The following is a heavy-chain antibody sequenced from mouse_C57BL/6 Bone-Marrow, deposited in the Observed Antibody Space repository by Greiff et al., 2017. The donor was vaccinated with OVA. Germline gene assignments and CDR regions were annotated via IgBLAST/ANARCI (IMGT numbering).Heavy chain of an antibody. CDR1: GYAFTNYL. CDR3: ARTSLLVYAMDY. V-gene: IGHV1-54*01. Sequence: QVQLQQSGAELVRPGTSVKVSCKASGYAFTNYLIEWVKQRPGQGLEWIGVINPGSGGTNYNEKLKGKATLTADKSSSTAYMQLSSLTSEDSAVYFCARTSLLVYAMDYWCQGTSVTVSS. D-gene: IGHD2-1*01. CDR2: INPGSGGT. J-gene: IGHJ4*01.